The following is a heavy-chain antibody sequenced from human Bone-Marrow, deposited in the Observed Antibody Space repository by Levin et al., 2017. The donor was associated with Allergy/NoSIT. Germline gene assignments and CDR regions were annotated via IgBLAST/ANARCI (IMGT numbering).Heavy chain of an antibody. CDR2: MYPDDGDI. V-gene: IGHV5-51*01. CDR3: ARQRSSHDAFDI. Sequence: PGESLKISCKASGYIFTTYWMGWVRQMPGKGLEWIGIMYPDDGDIRYSPSFQGQVTISADKSITTTYLQWRSLKASDTAIYYCARQRSSHDAFDIWGHGTRVTVSS. J-gene: IGHJ3*02. D-gene: IGHD2-2*01. CDR1: GYIFTTYW.